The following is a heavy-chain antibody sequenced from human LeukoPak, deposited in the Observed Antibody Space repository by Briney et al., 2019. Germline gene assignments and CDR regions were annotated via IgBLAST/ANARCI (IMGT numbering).Heavy chain of an antibody. CDR1: GGSISSSSYY. V-gene: IGHV4-39*06. D-gene: IGHD5-24*01. CDR2: IYYSGST. Sequence: PSETLSLTCTVSGGSISSSSYYWGWIRQPPGKGLEWIGSIYYSGSTYYNPSLKSRVTISVDTSKNQFPLKLSSVTAADTAVYYCAISRDGYKIDYWGQGTLVTVSS. CDR3: AISRDGYKIDY. J-gene: IGHJ4*02.